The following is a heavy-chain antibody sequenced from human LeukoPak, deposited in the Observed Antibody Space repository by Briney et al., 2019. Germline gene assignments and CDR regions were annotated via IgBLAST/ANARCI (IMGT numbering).Heavy chain of an antibody. CDR2: MNQDGDKK. V-gene: IGHV3-7*01. Sequence: GGSPRLSCAVPGFTFSSYWMTWVRQAPGKGLEWVANMNQDGDKKYYVDSVEGRFTISRDNAKNLVFLQMNNLRGEDTAVYHCARAGSGSYVGYYFDYWGQGALVTVSS. J-gene: IGHJ4*02. CDR1: GFTFSSYW. D-gene: IGHD6-19*01. CDR3: ARAGSGSYVGYYFDY.